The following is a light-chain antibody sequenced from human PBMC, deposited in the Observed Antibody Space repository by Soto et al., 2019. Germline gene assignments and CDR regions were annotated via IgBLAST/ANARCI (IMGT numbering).Light chain of an antibody. J-gene: IGKJ1*01. CDR2: DAS. V-gene: IGKV1-33*01. Sequence: DIQMTQSPSSLCASVGDRVNITCQASQNINNYLNWYQQKPGRAPKLLIYDASNLEAGVPSRFRGSGSGTDFTFTISNLQPDDFATYYCQQYDSYSSGPFGQGTKVDIK. CDR3: QQYDSYSSGP. CDR1: QNINNY.